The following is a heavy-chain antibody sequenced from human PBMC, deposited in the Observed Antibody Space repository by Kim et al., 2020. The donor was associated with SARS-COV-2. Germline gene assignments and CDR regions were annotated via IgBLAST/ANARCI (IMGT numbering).Heavy chain of an antibody. D-gene: IGHD6-13*01. CDR1: GGSFSGYY. V-gene: IGHV4-34*01. J-gene: IGHJ4*02. CDR3: ARTQSSSSAGLLDY. Sequence: SETLSLTCAVYGGSFSGYYWSWIRQPPGKGLEWIGEINHSGSTNYNPSLKSRVTISVDTSKNQFSLKLSSVTAADTAVYYCARTQSSSSAGLLDYWGQGTLVTLSS. CDR2: INHSGST.